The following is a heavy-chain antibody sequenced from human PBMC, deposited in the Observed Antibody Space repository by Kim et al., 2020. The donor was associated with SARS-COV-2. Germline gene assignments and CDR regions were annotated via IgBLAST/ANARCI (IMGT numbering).Heavy chain of an antibody. Sequence: YDPDSVKGRFTISRDNSKNTLYLQMNSLRAEDTAVYYCARVGDILTGFDYWGQGTLVTVSS. D-gene: IGHD3-9*01. J-gene: IGHJ4*02. V-gene: IGHV3-30*01. CDR3: ARVGDILTGFDY.